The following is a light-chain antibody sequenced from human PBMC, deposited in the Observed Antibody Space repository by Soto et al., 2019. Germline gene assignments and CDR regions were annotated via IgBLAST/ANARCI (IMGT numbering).Light chain of an antibody. Sequence: QSVLTQSPSASASLGASVTLTCTLSSGHNNYAIAWHQQQPEKGPRFLMRVSSDGSHIKGDGIPDRFSGSSSGAERYHTISSLQSEDEADFYCQTWDTGIVLFGGGTKVTVL. J-gene: IGLJ2*01. CDR1: SGHNNYA. CDR2: VSSDGSH. V-gene: IGLV4-69*01. CDR3: QTWDTGIVL.